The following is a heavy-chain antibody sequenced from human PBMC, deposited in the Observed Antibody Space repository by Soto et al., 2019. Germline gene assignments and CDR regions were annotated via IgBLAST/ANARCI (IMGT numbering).Heavy chain of an antibody. CDR2: INPSGGST. CDR3: ARDGELAFWQVGYNWFAP. V-gene: IGHV1-46*01. D-gene: IGHD1-26*01. Sequence: QVQLVQSGAEVKKPGASVKVSCKASGYTFTSYYMHWVRQAPGQGLEWMGIINPSGGSTSDAKKFQGRVTMTRDTSTSTVCRELSSMGFEDTAVYYCARDGELAFWQVGYNWFAPWGQGTLVTVSS. J-gene: IGHJ5*02. CDR1: GYTFTSYY.